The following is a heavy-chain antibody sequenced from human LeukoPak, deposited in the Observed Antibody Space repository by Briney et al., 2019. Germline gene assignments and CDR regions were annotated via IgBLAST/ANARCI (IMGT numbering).Heavy chain of an antibody. Sequence: SETLSLTCTVSGGSISSSSYYWGWIRQPPGKGLEWIGSIYYSGSTYHNPSLKSRVTLSVDTSKNQFSLKLSSVTAADTAVYYCARVLGSYQDGWGQGTLVTVSS. CDR3: ARVLGSYQDG. CDR2: IYYSGST. CDR1: GGSISSSSYY. J-gene: IGHJ4*02. V-gene: IGHV4-39*07. D-gene: IGHD1-26*01.